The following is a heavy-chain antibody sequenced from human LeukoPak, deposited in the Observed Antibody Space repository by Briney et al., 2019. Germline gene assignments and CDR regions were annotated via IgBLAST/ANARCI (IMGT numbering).Heavy chain of an antibody. CDR2: INPNSGGT. D-gene: IGHD6-19*01. J-gene: IGHJ5*02. Sequence: ASVKVSCKASGYTFTGYYMHWVRQAPGQGLEWMGWINPNSGGTNYAQKFQGRVTMTRDTSISTTYMELSRLRSDDTAVYYCARDLDSSGWSHNWFDPWGQGTLVTFSS. V-gene: IGHV1-2*02. CDR3: ARDLDSSGWSHNWFDP. CDR1: GYTFTGYY.